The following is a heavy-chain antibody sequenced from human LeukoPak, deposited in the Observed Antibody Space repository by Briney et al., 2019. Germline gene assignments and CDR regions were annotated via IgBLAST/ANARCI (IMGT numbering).Heavy chain of an antibody. CDR1: GFTFSSYA. J-gene: IGHJ4*02. CDR2: ISGSGGST. V-gene: IGHV3-23*01. D-gene: IGHD5-18*01. CDR3: AKQIQLWPLESPANDY. Sequence: PGGPLRLSCAASGFTFSSYAMSWVRQAPGKGLEWVSAISGSGGSTYYADSVKGRFTISRDNSKNTLYLQMNSLRAEDTAVYYCAKQIQLWPLESPANDYWGQGTLVTVSS.